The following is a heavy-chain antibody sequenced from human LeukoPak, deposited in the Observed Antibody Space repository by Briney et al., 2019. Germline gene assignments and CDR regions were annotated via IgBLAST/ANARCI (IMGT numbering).Heavy chain of an antibody. D-gene: IGHD1-26*01. J-gene: IGHJ4*02. CDR1: GGSFSGYY. Sequence: KPSETLSLTCAVYGGSFSGYYWSWIRQPPGKGLEWIGEINHSGSTNYNPSLKSRVTISVDTSKNQFSLKLSSVTAADTAVYYCASLGRISKDYWGQGTLVTVSS. V-gene: IGHV4-34*01. CDR3: ASLGRISKDY. CDR2: INHSGST.